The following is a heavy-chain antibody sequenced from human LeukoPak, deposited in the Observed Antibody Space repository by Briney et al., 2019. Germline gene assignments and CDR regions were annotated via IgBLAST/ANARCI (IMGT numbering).Heavy chain of an antibody. CDR1: VFPFSAYA. V-gene: IGHV3-48*02. D-gene: IGHD3-10*01. CDR2: ISNSGSTI. J-gene: IGHJ6*02. Sequence: PGGSLRLSCTASVFPFSAYAMNWVRQAPGKGLEWISYISNSGSTIYYADSAKGRFTISRDNAKNSLYLQMNRLRDEDTALYYCARGAVGGFGGQPPYHYYGMDVWGQGTTVIVSS. CDR3: ARGAVGGFGGQPPYHYYGMDV.